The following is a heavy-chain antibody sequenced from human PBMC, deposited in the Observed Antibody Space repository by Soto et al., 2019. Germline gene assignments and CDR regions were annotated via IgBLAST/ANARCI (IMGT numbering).Heavy chain of an antibody. Sequence: SVKVSCKASGGTFSSYTISWVRQAPGQGLEWMGRIIPILGIANYAQKFQGRVTITADKSTSTAYMELSSLRSEDTAVYYCARDGYTLTPNYYYGMDVWGQGTTVTVSS. CDR2: IIPILGIA. D-gene: IGHD4-4*01. CDR1: GGTFSSYT. CDR3: ARDGYTLTPNYYYGMDV. J-gene: IGHJ6*02. V-gene: IGHV1-69*04.